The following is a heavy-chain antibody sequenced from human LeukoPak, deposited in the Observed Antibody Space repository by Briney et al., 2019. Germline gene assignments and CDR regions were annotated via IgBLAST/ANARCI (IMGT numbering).Heavy chain of an antibody. CDR1: GFTFSSYG. D-gene: IGHD5-12*01. Sequence: GGSLRLSCAASGFTFSSYGMHWVRQAPGKGLEWVAVIWYDGSNKYYADSVKGRFTISRDNSKNTLYLQMNSLRAEDTAVYYCAVRGYSGYDFDYWGQGTLVTVSS. J-gene: IGHJ4*02. CDR2: IWYDGSNK. V-gene: IGHV3-33*01. CDR3: AVRGYSGYDFDY.